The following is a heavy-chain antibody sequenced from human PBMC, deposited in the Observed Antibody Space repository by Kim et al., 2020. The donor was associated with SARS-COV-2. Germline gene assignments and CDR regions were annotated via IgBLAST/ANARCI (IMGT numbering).Heavy chain of an antibody. V-gene: IGHV4-34*01. CDR1: GGSFSGYY. Sequence: SETLSLTCAVYGGSFSGYYWSWIRQPPGKGLEWIWEINHSGSTNYNPSLKSRVTISVDTSKNQFSLKLSSVTAADTAVYYCARGEGGRRYCSSTSCYAWVPFDYWGQGTLVTVSS. J-gene: IGHJ4*02. CDR2: INHSGST. CDR3: ARGEGGRRYCSSTSCYAWVPFDY. D-gene: IGHD2-2*01.